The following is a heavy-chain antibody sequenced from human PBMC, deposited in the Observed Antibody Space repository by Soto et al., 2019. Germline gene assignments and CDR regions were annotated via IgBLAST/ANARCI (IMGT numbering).Heavy chain of an antibody. CDR2: ISSSSSYI. D-gene: IGHD1-1*01. CDR1: GFTFSSYS. J-gene: IGHJ3*02. CDR3: ARDKIDTTGNAFDI. V-gene: IGHV3-21*01. Sequence: GGSLRLSCAASGFTFSSYSMNWVRQAPGKGLEWVSSISSSSSYIYYTDSVKGRFTISRDNAKNSLYLQMNSLRAEDTAVYYCARDKIDTTGNAFDIWGQGTMVTVSS.